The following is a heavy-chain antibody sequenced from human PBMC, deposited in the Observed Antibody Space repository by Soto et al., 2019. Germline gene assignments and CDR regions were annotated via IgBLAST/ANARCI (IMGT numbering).Heavy chain of an antibody. Sequence: SETLSLTCTVSGGSISSSSYYWGWIRQPPGKGLEWIGSIYYSGSTHYNPSLKSRVTISVDTSKNQFSLKLSSVTAADTAVYYCARQRTDIVVVVAATRHDSFDYWGQGTLVTVSS. CDR3: ARQRTDIVVVVAATRHDSFDY. V-gene: IGHV4-39*01. CDR1: GGSISSSSYY. CDR2: IYYSGST. D-gene: IGHD2-15*01. J-gene: IGHJ4*02.